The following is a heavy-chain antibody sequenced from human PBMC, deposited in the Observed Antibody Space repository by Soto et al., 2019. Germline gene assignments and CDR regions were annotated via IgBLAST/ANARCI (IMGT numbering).Heavy chain of an antibody. CDR1: GFTFSDHY. D-gene: IGHD6-6*01. J-gene: IGHJ6*02. V-gene: IGHV3-72*01. Sequence: GGSLRLSCAASGFTFSDHYMDWVRQAPGKGLEWVGRTRNKANSYTREYASSVKGRFTTSRHDSKNSLYLQMNSLETEDTAVYYCARDRVEEAARPKHYYYYCMDVWGQGTTVTVSS. CDR3: ARDRVEEAARPKHYYYYCMDV. CDR2: TRNKANSYTR.